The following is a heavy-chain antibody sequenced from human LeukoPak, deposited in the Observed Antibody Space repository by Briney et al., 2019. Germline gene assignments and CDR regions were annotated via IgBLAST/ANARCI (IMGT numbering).Heavy chain of an antibody. Sequence: GGSLRLSCAASGFTFSSYGMHWVRQAPGKGLEWVVFIRYDGSNKYYADSVKGRFTISRDNPKNTLYLQMNSLRAEDTAVYYCAKDPSFRPGYFDYWGQGTLVTVSS. CDR1: GFTFSSYG. CDR2: IRYDGSNK. V-gene: IGHV3-30*02. CDR3: AKDPSFRPGYFDY. J-gene: IGHJ4*02.